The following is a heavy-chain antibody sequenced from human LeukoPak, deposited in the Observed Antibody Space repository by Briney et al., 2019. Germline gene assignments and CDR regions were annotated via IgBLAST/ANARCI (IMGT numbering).Heavy chain of an antibody. V-gene: IGHV1-46*01. CDR1: GYTFTSYY. J-gene: IGHJ3*02. CDR2: INPSGGST. D-gene: IGHD6-19*01. Sequence: ASVKVSCKASGYTFTSYYMHWVRQAPGQGLEWMGIINPSGGSTSYAQKFQGRVTMTRDTYTSTVYMELSSLRSEDTAVYYCANARVSSGWYSGAFDIWGQGTMVTVSS. CDR3: ANARVSSGWYSGAFDI.